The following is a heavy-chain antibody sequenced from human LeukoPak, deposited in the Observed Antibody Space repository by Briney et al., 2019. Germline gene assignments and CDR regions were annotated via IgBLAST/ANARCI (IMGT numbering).Heavy chain of an antibody. J-gene: IGHJ4*02. CDR3: ARDVSGTYFDY. Sequence: PSETLSLTCTVSGGSISSYYWSWIGQPPGKGLEWIGYIYYSGSTNYNPSLKSRVTISVDTSKNQFSLKLSSVTAADTAVYYCARDVSGTYFDYWGQGTLVTVSS. CDR1: GGSISSYY. D-gene: IGHD1-14*01. CDR2: IYYSGST. V-gene: IGHV4-59*01.